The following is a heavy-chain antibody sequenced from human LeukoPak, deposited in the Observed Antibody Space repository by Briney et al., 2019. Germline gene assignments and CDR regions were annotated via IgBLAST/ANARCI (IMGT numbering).Heavy chain of an antibody. CDR2: LKNDGSSA. V-gene: IGHV3-74*03. J-gene: IGHJ4*02. Sequence: GGSLRLSCAASEFTSSGDWMHWVRQAPGKGLVWVARLKNDGSSAEYANSAQGRFIISRDNGRSTVFLQMDSLRGDDTAIYYCARARGGYVLDSWGQGTQVIVSS. D-gene: IGHD2-15*01. CDR3: ARARGGYVLDS. CDR1: EFTSSGDW.